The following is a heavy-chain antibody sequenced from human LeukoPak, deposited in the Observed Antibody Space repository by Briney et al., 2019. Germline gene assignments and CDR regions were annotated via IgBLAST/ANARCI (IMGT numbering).Heavy chain of an antibody. CDR1: GFIFSNYW. V-gene: IGHV3-74*01. D-gene: IGHD2-2*01. J-gene: IGHJ4*02. CDR3: ARVGYCSSTSCYAVDY. Sequence: GGSLRLPCAASGFIFSNYWMHWVRQAPGKGLVWVSHINTDGSSTTYADSVKGRFTISRDNAKNTLYLQMNSLRAEDTAVYYCARVGYCSSTSCYAVDYWGQGTLVTVSS. CDR2: INTDGSST.